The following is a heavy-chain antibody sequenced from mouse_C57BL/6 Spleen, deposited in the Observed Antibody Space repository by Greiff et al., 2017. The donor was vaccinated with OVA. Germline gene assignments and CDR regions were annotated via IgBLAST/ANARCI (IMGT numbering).Heavy chain of an antibody. CDR2: IYPGSGNT. D-gene: IGHD1-1*01. Sequence: VVESGPELVKPGASVKISCKASGYTFTDYYINWVKQRPGQGLEWIGWIYPGSGNTKYNEKFKGKATLTVDTSSSTAYMQLSSLTSEDSAVYFCARSLLLRGFAYWGQGTLVTVSA. V-gene: IGHV1-84*01. J-gene: IGHJ3*01. CDR3: ARSLLLRGFAY. CDR1: GYTFTDYY.